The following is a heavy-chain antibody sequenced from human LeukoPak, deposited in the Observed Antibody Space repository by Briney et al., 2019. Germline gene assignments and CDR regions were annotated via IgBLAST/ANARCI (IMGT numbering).Heavy chain of an antibody. CDR3: AKDASETMRRFDY. V-gene: IGHV3-23*01. CDR1: GFTFSNYA. J-gene: IGHJ4*02. D-gene: IGHD3-22*01. CDR2: ISAGGGNT. Sequence: GGSLRLSCAASGFTFSNYAMSWVRQAPGKGLEWVSGISAGGGNTYYAASVNGRFTIYRDNSKNTLYVKMNRLRAEDTAVYYCAKDASETMRRFDYWGQGRLVTVSS.